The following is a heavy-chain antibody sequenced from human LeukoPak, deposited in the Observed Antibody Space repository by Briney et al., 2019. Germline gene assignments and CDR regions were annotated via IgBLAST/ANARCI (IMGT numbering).Heavy chain of an antibody. V-gene: IGHV1-8*01. Sequence: ASVKVSCKASGYTFTSYDINWVRQATGQGVEWMGWMNPNSGNTGYAQKFQGRVTMTRNTSISTAYMELSSLRSEDTAVYYCARERGSYYYMDVWGKGTTVTVSS. CDR1: GYTFTSYD. CDR3: ARERGSYYYMDV. J-gene: IGHJ6*03. CDR2: MNPNSGNT. D-gene: IGHD3-10*01.